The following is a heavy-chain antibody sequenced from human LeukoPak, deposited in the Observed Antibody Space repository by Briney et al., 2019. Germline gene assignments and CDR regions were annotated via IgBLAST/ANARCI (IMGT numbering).Heavy chain of an antibody. Sequence: AQTLSLTCTVSGGSISSSSYYWGRILQPPGKGLKWFGSIYYSGSTYYNPSLKSRVTISVDTSKNQFSLKLSSVTAADTAVYYCAIGYSSGWYDFDYWGQGTLVTVSS. J-gene: IGHJ4*02. CDR2: IYYSGST. CDR1: GGSISSSSYY. D-gene: IGHD6-19*01. V-gene: IGHV4-39*01. CDR3: AIGYSSGWYDFDY.